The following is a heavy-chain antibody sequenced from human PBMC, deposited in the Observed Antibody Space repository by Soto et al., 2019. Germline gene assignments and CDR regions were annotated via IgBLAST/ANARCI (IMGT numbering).Heavy chain of an antibody. CDR2: ISAYNGNT. V-gene: IGHV1-18*01. Sequence: QVQLVQSGAEVKKPGASVKVSCKASGYTFTSYGISWVRQAPGQGLEWMGWISAYNGNTNYAQKLQGRVTMTTDTSTSPAYLELRGLRSDDTAVYYCARECVLVYCSSTSCYRAYYYYGMDVWGPGTTVTVSS. D-gene: IGHD2-2*02. CDR3: ARECVLVYCSSTSCYRAYYYYGMDV. CDR1: GYTFTSYG. J-gene: IGHJ6*02.